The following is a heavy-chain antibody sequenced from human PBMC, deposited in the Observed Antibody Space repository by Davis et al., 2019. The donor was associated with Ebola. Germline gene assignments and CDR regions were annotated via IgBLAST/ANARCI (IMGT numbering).Heavy chain of an antibody. J-gene: IGHJ4*02. V-gene: IGHV3-30*04. CDR3: ARDYDWATDY. Sequence: GESLKISCAASGFTFSSYAMHWVRQAPGKGLEWVAVISYDGSNKYYADSVKGRFTISRDNSKNTLYLQMSSLRAEDTAVYYCARDYDWATDYWGQGTLVTVSS. D-gene: IGHD3-9*01. CDR2: ISYDGSNK. CDR1: GFTFSSYA.